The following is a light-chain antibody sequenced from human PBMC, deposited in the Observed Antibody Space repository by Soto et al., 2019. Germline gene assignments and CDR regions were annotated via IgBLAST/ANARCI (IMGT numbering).Light chain of an antibody. J-gene: IGKJ2*02. CDR1: QSVSTY. Sequence: EIVLTQSPATLSLSPGERATLSCRASQSVSTYLAWYQQKPGQAPRLLIYDASNSATGTPARFSGSGSGTDFTLTSSSLESEYVAVYYCQQRSNWPRTFGQGTKLEIK. CDR3: QQRSNWPRT. CDR2: DAS. V-gene: IGKV3-11*01.